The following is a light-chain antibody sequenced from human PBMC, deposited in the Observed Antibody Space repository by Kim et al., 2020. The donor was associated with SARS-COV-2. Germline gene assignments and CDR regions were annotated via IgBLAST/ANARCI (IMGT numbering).Light chain of an antibody. V-gene: IGLV3-21*04. CDR2: YDS. CDR1: NIGSKS. Sequence: SYELTQPPSVSVAPGKTARITCGGNNIGSKSVHWYQQKPGQAPVPVIYYDSDRPSGIPERFSGSNSGNTATLTISRVEAGDEADYYCQVWDSSSDPPVVFGGGTQLTVL. CDR3: QVWDSSSDPPVV. J-gene: IGLJ2*01.